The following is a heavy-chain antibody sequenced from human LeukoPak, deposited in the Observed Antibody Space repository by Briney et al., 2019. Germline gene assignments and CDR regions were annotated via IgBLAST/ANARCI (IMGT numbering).Heavy chain of an antibody. Sequence: KSSETLSLTCAVYGGSFSGYYWSWIRQPPGKGLEWIGSIYYSGSTYYNPSLKSRVTISVDTSKNQFSLKLSSVTAADTAVYYCASPGRPGRAALSWGQGTLVTVSS. CDR3: ASPGRPGRAALS. CDR1: GGSFSGYY. J-gene: IGHJ1*01. D-gene: IGHD6-25*01. CDR2: IYYSGST. V-gene: IGHV4-34*01.